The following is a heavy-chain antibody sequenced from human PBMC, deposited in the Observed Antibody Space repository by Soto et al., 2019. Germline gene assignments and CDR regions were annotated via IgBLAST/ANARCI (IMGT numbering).Heavy chain of an antibody. CDR3: AKEINSYYDILTALDY. CDR2: ISGSGGST. V-gene: IGHV3-23*01. Sequence: GGSLRLSCAASGFTFSSYAMSWVRQAPGKGLEWVSAISGSGGSTYDADSVKDRFTISRDNSKNTLYLQMNSLRAEDTAVYYCAKEINSYYDILTALDYWGQGTLVTVSS. J-gene: IGHJ4*02. D-gene: IGHD3-9*01. CDR1: GFTFSSYA.